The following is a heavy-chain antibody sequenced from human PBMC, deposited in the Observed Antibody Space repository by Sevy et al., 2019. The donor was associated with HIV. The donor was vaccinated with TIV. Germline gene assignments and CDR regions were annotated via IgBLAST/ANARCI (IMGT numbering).Heavy chain of an antibody. CDR2: ISSSGSTI. J-gene: IGHJ5*02. CDR3: ARDRYGVVVPAAKNWFDP. Sequence: GGSLRLSCAASGFTFSDYYMSWIRQAPGKGLEWVSYISSSGSTIYYADSVKGRFTISRDNAKTSLYLQMNSLRAEDTAVYYCARDRYGVVVPAAKNWFDPWGQGTLVTVSS. D-gene: IGHD2-2*01. CDR1: GFTFSDYY. V-gene: IGHV3-11*01.